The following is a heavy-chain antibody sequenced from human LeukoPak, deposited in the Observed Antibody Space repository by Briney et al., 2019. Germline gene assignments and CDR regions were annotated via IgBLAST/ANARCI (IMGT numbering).Heavy chain of an antibody. CDR1: GFTFSNYN. J-gene: IGHJ4*02. CDR2: ISSSSSTI. V-gene: IGHV3-48*01. CDR3: AKAYDSGGYNFERAADY. D-gene: IGHD3-22*01. Sequence: GGSLRLSCAASGFTFSNYNMNWFRQAPGKGREGLSYISSSSSTIYYAVSVKGRFTISRDNSRDTLYLQMDSLRAEDTAIYYCAKAYDSGGYNFERAADYWGQGTLVSVSS.